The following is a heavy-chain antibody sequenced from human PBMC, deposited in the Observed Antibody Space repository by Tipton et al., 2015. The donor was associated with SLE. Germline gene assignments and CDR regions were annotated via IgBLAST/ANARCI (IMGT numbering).Heavy chain of an antibody. CDR3: ARLISVYDCNFDY. D-gene: IGHD5/OR15-5a*01. V-gene: IGHV4-39*07. J-gene: IGHJ4*02. Sequence: TLSLTCTVSGGSISSSSFYWGWIRQPPGKGLEWIGSFYYGKSTFYNPSLKSRVTISVDTSTNRLSLQLSSVTAADTALYYCARLISVYDCNFDYWGQGTLVTVSS. CDR2: FYYGKST. CDR1: GGSISSSSFY.